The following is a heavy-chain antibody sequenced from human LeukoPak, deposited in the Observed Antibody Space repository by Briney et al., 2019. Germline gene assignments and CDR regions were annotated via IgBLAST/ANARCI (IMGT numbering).Heavy chain of an antibody. CDR3: ARDWVRWIGQLSLSEGY. J-gene: IGHJ4*02. V-gene: IGHV4-34*01. D-gene: IGHD3-10*01. CDR2: INHSGST. CDR1: GGSFSGYY. Sequence: SETLSLTCAVYGGSFSGYYWSWIRQPPGKGLEWIGEINHSGSTNYNPSLKSRVTISVDTSKNQFSLKLSSVTAADTAVYYCARDWVRWIGQLSLSEGYGGQGTVVIVS.